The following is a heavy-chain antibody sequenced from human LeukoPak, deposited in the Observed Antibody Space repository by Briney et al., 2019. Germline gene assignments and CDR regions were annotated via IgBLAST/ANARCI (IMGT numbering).Heavy chain of an antibody. D-gene: IGHD3-22*01. CDR3: AREMYYYDSSVDAFDI. V-gene: IGHV3-30-3*01. CDR2: ISYDGSNK. CDR1: GFTFSSYA. J-gene: IGHJ3*02. Sequence: GGSLRLSCAASGFTFSSYAMHWVRQAPGKGLEWVAVISYDGSNKYYADSVKGRFTISRDNSTNTLSLQMNSLRAEDTAVYYCAREMYYYDSSVDAFDIWGQGTMVTVSS.